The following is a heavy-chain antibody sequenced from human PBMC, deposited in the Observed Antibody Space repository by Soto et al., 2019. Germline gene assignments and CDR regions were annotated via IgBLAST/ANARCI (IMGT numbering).Heavy chain of an antibody. Sequence: SVKVSCKASGFTFTSSAVQWVRQARGQRLEWIGWIVVGSGNTNYAQKFQERVTITRDMSTSTAYMELSSLRSEDTAVYYCAAAYSRNYYYGMDVWGQGTTVTVSS. V-gene: IGHV1-58*01. CDR2: IVVGSGNT. J-gene: IGHJ6*02. CDR1: GFTFTSSA. D-gene: IGHD2-21*01. CDR3: AAAYSRNYYYGMDV.